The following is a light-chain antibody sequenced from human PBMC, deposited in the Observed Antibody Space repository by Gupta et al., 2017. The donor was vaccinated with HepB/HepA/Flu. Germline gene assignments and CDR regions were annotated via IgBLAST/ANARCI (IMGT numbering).Light chain of an antibody. CDR1: RSNTGAGYT. Sequence: QSVLTQSPSVSGAPGQRVTISCTGTRSNTGAGYTVNWYLHRRGEAPKLLIYGNNHRPSGVPDRFSGSKSGASASLAITGLQAEDEGDYFCQSYDRNLDGYVFGTGTRVTVL. J-gene: IGLJ1*01. V-gene: IGLV1-40*01. CDR2: GNN. CDR3: QSYDRNLDGYV.